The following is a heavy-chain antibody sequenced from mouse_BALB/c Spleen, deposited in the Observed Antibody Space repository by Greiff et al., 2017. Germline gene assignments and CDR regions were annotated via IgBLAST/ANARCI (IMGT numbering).Heavy chain of an antibody. V-gene: IGHV3-2*02. Sequence: EVKLMESGPGLVKPSQSLSLTCTVTGYSITSDYAWNWIRQFPGNKLEWMGYISYSGSTSYNPSLKSRISITRDTSKNQFFLQLNSVTTEDTATYYCARWTITTRFYAMDYWGQGTSVTVSS. CDR2: ISYSGST. CDR1: GYSITSDYA. D-gene: IGHD2-4*01. J-gene: IGHJ4*01. CDR3: ARWTITTRFYAMDY.